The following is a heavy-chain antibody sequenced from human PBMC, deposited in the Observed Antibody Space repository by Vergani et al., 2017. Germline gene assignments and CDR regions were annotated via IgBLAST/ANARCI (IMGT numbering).Heavy chain of an antibody. CDR2: VDPEDGET. D-gene: IGHD4-17*01. Sequence: EVQLVPSGAEVKKPGATMKISCTVSGYTFTDHYMHWVKQAPGKGLEWMGLVDPEDGETIYAEKFKGRVTIAADTSTDTAHLELSSLRSEDTAVYYCATPQTVTTGGMEVWGQGTTVIVSS. CDR1: GYTFTDHY. V-gene: IGHV1-69-2*01. J-gene: IGHJ6*02. CDR3: ATPQTVTTGGMEV.